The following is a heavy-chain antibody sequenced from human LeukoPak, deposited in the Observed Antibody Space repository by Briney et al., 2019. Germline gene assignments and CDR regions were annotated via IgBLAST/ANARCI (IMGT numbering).Heavy chain of an antibody. CDR2: IYYSGST. CDR1: GGSISSYY. J-gene: IGHJ4*02. Sequence: PSETLSLTCTVSGGSISSYYWSWIRQPPGKGLEWIGYIYYSGSTNYNPSLKSRVTISVDTSKNQFSLKLSSVTAADTAVYYCARHYYYGSGSFDYWGQGTLVTVSS. D-gene: IGHD3-10*01. V-gene: IGHV4-59*08. CDR3: ARHYYYGSGSFDY.